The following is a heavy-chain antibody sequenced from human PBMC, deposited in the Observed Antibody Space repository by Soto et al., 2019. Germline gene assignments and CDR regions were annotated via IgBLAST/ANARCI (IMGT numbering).Heavy chain of an antibody. V-gene: IGHV4-59*01. D-gene: IGHD6-13*01. CDR3: ARGTSWQLPFDY. Sequence: QVQLQESGPGLVKPSETLSLTCTVYSDSISSYYWSWIRQPPGKRLEWIGYISYSGSTDYNPSLKSRVTISGDTSKNQFSLKVSSVTAADTAVYYCARGTSWQLPFDYWGQGTLVTVSS. CDR2: ISYSGST. J-gene: IGHJ4*02. CDR1: SDSISSYY.